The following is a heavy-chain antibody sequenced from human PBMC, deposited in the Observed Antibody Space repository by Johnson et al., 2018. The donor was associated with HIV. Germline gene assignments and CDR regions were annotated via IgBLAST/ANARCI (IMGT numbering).Heavy chain of an antibody. V-gene: IGHV3-33*06. CDR2: IWYDGSNT. Sequence: VQVVESGGGVVQPGRYLRLSCAASGFTFSSYGMHWVRQAPGKGLEWVAVIWYDGSNTYYADSVKGRFTISRDNSKNTLYLQMNSLRAEDTAVYYCAKDGGSPDDAFDIWGQGTMVTVSS. CDR3: AKDGGSPDDAFDI. CDR1: GFTFSSYG. J-gene: IGHJ3*02. D-gene: IGHD1-14*01.